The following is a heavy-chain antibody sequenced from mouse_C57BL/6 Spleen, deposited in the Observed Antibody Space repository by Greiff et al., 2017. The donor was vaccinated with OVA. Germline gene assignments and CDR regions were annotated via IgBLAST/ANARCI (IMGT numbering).Heavy chain of an antibody. CDR1: GYTFTGYW. Sequence: QVQLQQSGAELMKPGASVKLSCKATGYTFTGYWIEWVKQRPGHGLEWIGEILPGSGSTTYNEKFKGKATFTADTSSNTAYMQLSSLTTEDSAIYYCARYGYDEGGFDYWGQGTTLTVSS. J-gene: IGHJ2*01. V-gene: IGHV1-9*01. D-gene: IGHD2-2*01. CDR3: ARYGYDEGGFDY. CDR2: ILPGSGST.